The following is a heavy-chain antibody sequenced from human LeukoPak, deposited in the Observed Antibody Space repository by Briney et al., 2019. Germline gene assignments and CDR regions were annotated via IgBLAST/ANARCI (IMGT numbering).Heavy chain of an antibody. CDR3: AREGWFDP. J-gene: IGHJ5*02. CDR1: GYIFTSFA. Sequence: ASVKVSCKASGYIFTSFAINWVRQAPGQGLEWMGWTNTNTGNPTYAQGFTGRFVFSLDTSVSTAYLQISSLKADDTAVYYCAREGWFDPWGQGTLVTVSS. V-gene: IGHV7-4-1*02. CDR2: TNTNTGNP.